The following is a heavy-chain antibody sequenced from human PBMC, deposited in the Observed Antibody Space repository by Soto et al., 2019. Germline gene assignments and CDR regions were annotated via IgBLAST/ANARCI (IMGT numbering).Heavy chain of an antibody. J-gene: IGHJ6*02. Sequence: QVQLVQSGAEVKKPGASVKVSCKASGYTFTGYHMHWVRQAPGQGLEWMGWINPNSGGTNYAQKFQGWVTMTRDTSISTAYMELSRLRSDDTAVYYCARDPNWNDLSPSYGMDVWGQGTTVTVSS. V-gene: IGHV1-2*04. CDR2: INPNSGGT. CDR1: GYTFTGYH. D-gene: IGHD1-20*01. CDR3: ARDPNWNDLSPSYGMDV.